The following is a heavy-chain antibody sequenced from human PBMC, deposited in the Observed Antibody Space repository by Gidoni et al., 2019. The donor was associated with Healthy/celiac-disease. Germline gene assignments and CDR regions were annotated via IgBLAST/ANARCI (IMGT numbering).Heavy chain of an antibody. J-gene: IGHJ6*02. V-gene: IGHV3-23*01. CDR3: AKPLVPAASPYYYYGMDV. Sequence: EVQLLESGGGLVQPGGSLRLSCAASGFTFSSYAMSWVRQAPGKGLEWVSAISGSGGSTYDADSVKGRFTISRDNSKNTLYLQMNSLRAEDTAVYYCAKPLVPAASPYYYYGMDVWGQGTTVTVSS. D-gene: IGHD2-2*01. CDR2: ISGSGGST. CDR1: GFTFSSYA.